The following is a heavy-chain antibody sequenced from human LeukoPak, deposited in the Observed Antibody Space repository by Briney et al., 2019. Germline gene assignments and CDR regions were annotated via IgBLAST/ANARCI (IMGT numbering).Heavy chain of an antibody. CDR1: GYTFTSYY. D-gene: IGHD2-2*01. V-gene: IGHV1-8*03. CDR2: MNPNSGNT. Sequence: ASVKVSCKASGYTFTSYYMHWVRQATGQGLEWMGWMNPNSGNTGYAQKFQGRVTITRNTSISTAYMELSSLRSEDTAVYYCARGDQGYCSSTSCFHFDYWGQGTLVTVSS. CDR3: ARGDQGYCSSTSCFHFDY. J-gene: IGHJ4*02.